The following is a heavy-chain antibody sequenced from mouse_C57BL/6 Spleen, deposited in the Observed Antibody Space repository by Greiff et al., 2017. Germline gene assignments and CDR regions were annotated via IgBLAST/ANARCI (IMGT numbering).Heavy chain of an antibody. J-gene: IGHJ3*01. CDR3: ARGDYYYGSSYVAWFAY. V-gene: IGHV14-2*01. CDR1: GFNIKDYY. Sequence: EVQLQQSGAELVKPGASVKLSCTASGFNIKDYYMHWVKQRTEQGLEWIGRIDPEDGETKYAPKFQGKATITADTSSNTAYLQLSSQTSEDTAVYYCARGDYYYGSSYVAWFAYWGQGTLVSVSA. D-gene: IGHD1-1*01. CDR2: IDPEDGET.